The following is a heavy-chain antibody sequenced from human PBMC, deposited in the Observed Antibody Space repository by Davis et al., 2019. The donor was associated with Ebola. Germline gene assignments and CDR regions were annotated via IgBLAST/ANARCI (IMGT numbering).Heavy chain of an antibody. Sequence: PSETLSLTCTVSGGSISSGDYYWSWIRQPPGKGLEWIGYIYYSGSTYYNPSLKSRVTISVDTSKNQFSLKLSSVTAADTAVYYCARVLRSGYPAVFDYWGQGTLVTVSS. J-gene: IGHJ4*02. D-gene: IGHD3-3*01. CDR2: IYYSGST. V-gene: IGHV4-30-4*01. CDR1: GGSISSGDYY. CDR3: ARVLRSGYPAVFDY.